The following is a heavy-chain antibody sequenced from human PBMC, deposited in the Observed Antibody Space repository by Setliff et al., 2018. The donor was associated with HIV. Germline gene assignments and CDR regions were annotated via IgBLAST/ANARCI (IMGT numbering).Heavy chain of an antibody. V-gene: IGHV4-39*01. D-gene: IGHD6-19*01. CDR1: GGSMSTSY. CDR3: ANHDRGPNSGGSRNYYFMDV. CDR2: IFYSGSA. Sequence: PSETLSLTCTVSGGSMSTSYWGWIRQPPGKGLEYIGGIFYSGSAYYNPSLKSRVTISVDTSKNQLSLKLSSVTAEDTAVYYCANHDRGPNSGGSRNYYFMDVWGKGTTVTVSS. J-gene: IGHJ6*03.